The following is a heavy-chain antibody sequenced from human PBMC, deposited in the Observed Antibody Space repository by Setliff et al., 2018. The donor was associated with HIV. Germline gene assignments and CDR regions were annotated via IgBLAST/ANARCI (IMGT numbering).Heavy chain of an antibody. CDR2: IWYDGSNE. J-gene: IGHJ4*02. V-gene: IGHV3-33*06. CDR3: AKDPFKTTGGVDY. CDR1: GFTFSNYG. Sequence: PGGSLRLSCAASGFTFSNYGMHWVRQAPGKGLEWVAVIWYDGSNENYADSVKGRFTISRDNSKNTLYLQMDSLRVEDTAIYYCAKDPFKTTGGVDYWGQGTLVTVSS. D-gene: IGHD4-4*01.